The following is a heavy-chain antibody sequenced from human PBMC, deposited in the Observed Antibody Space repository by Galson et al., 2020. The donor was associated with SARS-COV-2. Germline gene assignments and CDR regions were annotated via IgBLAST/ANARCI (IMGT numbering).Heavy chain of an antibody. CDR1: GFTFRTYA. CDR3: ARDGLPFDY. V-gene: IGHV3-30*04. J-gene: IGHJ4*02. D-gene: IGHD2-15*01. Sequence: SLRLSCAASGFTFRTYAMHWVRQAPGKGLEWVAVISYGENSESYADSVKGRFTISRDESKDTLYLHMNSLKADDTAVYYCARDGLPFDYWGQGTLVTVSS. CDR2: ISYGENSE.